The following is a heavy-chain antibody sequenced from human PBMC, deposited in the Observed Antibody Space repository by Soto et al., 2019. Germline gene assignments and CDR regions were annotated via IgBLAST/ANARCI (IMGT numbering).Heavy chain of an antibody. J-gene: IGHJ4*02. CDR2: IKSKTDGGAT. CDR1: GFTFSNAW. V-gene: IGHV3-15*01. Sequence: PGGSLRLSCAASGFTFSNAWMSWVRQAPGKGLEWVGRIKSKTDGGATDYAAPVKGGFTISRDDSKNTLYLQMNSLKTEDTAVYYCTTARLVRGVIRVDDWGQGTRVTVS. CDR3: TTARLVRGVIRVDD. D-gene: IGHD3-10*01.